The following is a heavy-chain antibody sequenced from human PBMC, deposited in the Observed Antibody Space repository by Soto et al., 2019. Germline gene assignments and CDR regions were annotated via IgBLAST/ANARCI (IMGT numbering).Heavy chain of an antibody. CDR1: GFTFSNYA. V-gene: IGHV3-23*01. Sequence: EVQLLDSGGGLVQPGGSLRLSCAASGFTFSNYAMTWVRQGPGKGLEWVSGISGSGGRSYYADSVKGRFTISRDKSKSTLYLQMNSLRAEDTAVYYCAKAYFVWSSEQPYYFDYWCQGTLVTVSS. D-gene: IGHD3-16*01. CDR3: AKAYFVWSSEQPYYFDY. CDR2: ISGSGGRS. J-gene: IGHJ4*02.